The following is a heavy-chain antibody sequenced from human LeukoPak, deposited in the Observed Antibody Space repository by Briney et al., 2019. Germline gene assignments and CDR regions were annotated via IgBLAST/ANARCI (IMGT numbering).Heavy chain of an antibody. Sequence: ASVKVSCKASGYTFTSYYMHWVRQAPEQGLEWMGIVNPTGGSTRYAQKFQGRVTMTRDTSTSTVHMELSSLRSEDTAVYYCAKDLTPGALWGQGTMVTVSS. CDR1: GYTFTSYY. CDR2: VNPTGGST. J-gene: IGHJ3*01. D-gene: IGHD3-10*01. V-gene: IGHV1-46*01. CDR3: AKDLTPGAL.